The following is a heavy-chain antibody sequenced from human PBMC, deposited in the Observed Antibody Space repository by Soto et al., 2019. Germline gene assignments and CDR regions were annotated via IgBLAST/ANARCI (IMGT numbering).Heavy chain of an antibody. CDR1: GFTFGSYA. J-gene: IGHJ4*02. V-gene: IGHV3-23*01. Sequence: EVQLLESGGGLVQPGGSLRLSCAASGFTFGSYAMSWVRQAPGKGLEWVSSIGAGYGTYYADSVKGRFTISRDNSKNTLYLQMNSLRAEDTAIYYCATPYSSSWFSPFDYCGQGSLVTVSS. CDR2: IGAGYGT. D-gene: IGHD6-13*01. CDR3: ATPYSSSWFSPFDY.